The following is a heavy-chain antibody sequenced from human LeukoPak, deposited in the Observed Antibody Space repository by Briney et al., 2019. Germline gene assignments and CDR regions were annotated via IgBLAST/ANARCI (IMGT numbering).Heavy chain of an antibody. J-gene: IGHJ4*02. CDR1: GFTFSSYG. V-gene: IGHV3-30*02. CDR2: IRYDGNNQ. CDR3: AKDSHWILFDD. Sequence: PGGSLRLSCAASGFTFSSYGMHWVRQAPGKVLEWVAFIRYDGNNQYYADSVKGRFTISRDNSKNTLYLQMNSLRDEDTAVYYCAKDSHWILFDDWGQGTLVTVSS. D-gene: IGHD2-2*03.